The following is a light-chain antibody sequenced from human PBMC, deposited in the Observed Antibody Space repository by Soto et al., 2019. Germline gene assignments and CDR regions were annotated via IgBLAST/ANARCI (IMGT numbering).Light chain of an antibody. J-gene: IGLJ2*01. Sequence: QLVLTQPPSASGTPGQRVTISCSGSSSNIGSNYVYWYQQLPGTAPKLLIYRNNQRPSGVPDRFSGSKSGTSAPLAISGLRSEDEADYYCAAWDDSLSVHVVFGGGTKLTVL. CDR3: AAWDDSLSVHVV. CDR2: RNN. V-gene: IGLV1-47*01. CDR1: SSNIGSNY.